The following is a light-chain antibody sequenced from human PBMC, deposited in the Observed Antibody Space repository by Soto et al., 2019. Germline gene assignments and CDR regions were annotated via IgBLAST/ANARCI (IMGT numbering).Light chain of an antibody. CDR2: GAS. CDR3: QQYGSSPPWT. Sequence: IVITPSPDSLSVSPGSRSTLSGRASPSITEKVVWYQQKSGQAPRLLLYGASTRAAGVPPRFSGSGCGTDFTLTTSSLETQDFAVYYCQQYGSSPPWTFGQGTKVDIK. J-gene: IGKJ1*01. CDR1: PSITEK. V-gene: IGKV3-15*01.